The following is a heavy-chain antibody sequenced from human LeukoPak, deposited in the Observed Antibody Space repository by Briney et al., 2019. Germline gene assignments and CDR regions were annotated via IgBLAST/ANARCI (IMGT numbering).Heavy chain of an antibody. CDR1: GYTFTSYD. CDR2: MNPNSGNT. Sequence: ASVKVSCKASGYTFTSYDINWVRQATGQGLEWMGWMNPNSGNTGYAQKFQGRVTMTRNTSISTAYMELSSLRSEDTAVYYCAKEIAVAGTRKRSYYIEWGQGTLVTVSS. CDR3: AKEIAVAGTRKRSYYIE. J-gene: IGHJ4*02. V-gene: IGHV1-8*01. D-gene: IGHD6-19*01.